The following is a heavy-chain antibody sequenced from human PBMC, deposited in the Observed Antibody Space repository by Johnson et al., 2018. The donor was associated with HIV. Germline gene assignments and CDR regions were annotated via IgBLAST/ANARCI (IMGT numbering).Heavy chain of an antibody. CDR2: VSYNEDKK. D-gene: IGHD6-19*01. CDR3: ARAGGSDSSGWYDAFDI. CDR1: GFTFRSYP. J-gene: IGHJ3*02. V-gene: IGHV3-30*09. Sequence: QVQLVESGGGVVHPGRSLRLSCAASGFTFRSYPMHWVRQAPGKGLEWMAVVSYNEDKKYYADSVKGRFAISRDNSKNTLYLQMKSLRAGDTAVYYCARAGGSDSSGWYDAFDIWGQGTMVTVSS.